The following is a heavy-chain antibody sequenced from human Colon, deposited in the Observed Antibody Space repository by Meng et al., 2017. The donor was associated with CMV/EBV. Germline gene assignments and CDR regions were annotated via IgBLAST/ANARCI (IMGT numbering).Heavy chain of an antibody. V-gene: IGHV3-23*01. D-gene: IGHD6-13*01. CDR2: ISGSGNTV. CDR3: AKGTMTAAGSSLNYYDY. CDR1: GLLFGNYA. Sequence: ASLMFSCAASGLLFGNYAMSWVRQARGKGLEWVSIISGSGNTVYYADYVKGRFIVSRNNSKNTLFLNMNSLRAEDTAIYYCAKGTMTAAGSSLNYYDYWGQGTLVTVSS. J-gene: IGHJ4*02.